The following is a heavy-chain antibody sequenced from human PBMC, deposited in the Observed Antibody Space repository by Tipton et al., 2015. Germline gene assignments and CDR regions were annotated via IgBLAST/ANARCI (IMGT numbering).Heavy chain of an antibody. Sequence: QVQLVQSGAEAKKPGASVRVSCKASGYTFITYNTHWVRQAPGQGLEWMGFINPRGGTITNTQSFQGRVTLTRDTSTSTVYMELTSLRSEDTAMYYCVRGGAVSGQRTPFDYWGQGTLVTVSS. CDR1: GYTFITYN. CDR3: VRGGAVSGQRTPFDY. D-gene: IGHD1-26*01. V-gene: IGHV1-46*03. CDR2: INPRGGTI. J-gene: IGHJ4*02.